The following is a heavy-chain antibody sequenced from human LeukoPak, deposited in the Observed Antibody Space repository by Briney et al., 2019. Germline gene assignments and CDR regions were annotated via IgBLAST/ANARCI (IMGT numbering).Heavy chain of an antibody. CDR2: IYTSGST. CDR1: GGSISSYY. J-gene: IGHJ4*02. V-gene: IGHV4-4*07. Sequence: TSETLSLTCTVSGGSISSYYWSWIRQPAGKGLEWIGRIYTSGSTNYNPSLKRRVTISVDKSKNQFSLKLSSVTAADTAVYYCARDRVAAAGTDYWGQGTLVTVSS. CDR3: ARDRVAAAGTDY. D-gene: IGHD6-13*01.